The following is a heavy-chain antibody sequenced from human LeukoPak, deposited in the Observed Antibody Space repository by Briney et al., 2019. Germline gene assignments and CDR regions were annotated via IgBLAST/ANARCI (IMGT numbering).Heavy chain of an antibody. V-gene: IGHV1-2*02. D-gene: IGHD7-27*01. CDR2: INPNSGGT. Sequence: ASVKVACKASGYTFTGYYMHWVRQAPGQGLEWMGWINPNSGGTNYAQKFQGRVTMTRDTSISTAYMELSRLRSDDTAVYYCARGRPHWDYYYCYTGVWGKGTTVTVSS. CDR3: ARGRPHWDYYYCYTGV. CDR1: GYTFTGYY. J-gene: IGHJ6*03.